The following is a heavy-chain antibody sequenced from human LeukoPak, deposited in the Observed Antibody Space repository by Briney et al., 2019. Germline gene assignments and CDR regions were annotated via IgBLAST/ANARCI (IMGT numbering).Heavy chain of an antibody. J-gene: IGHJ3*02. D-gene: IGHD6-19*01. Sequence: GGSLRLSCAASGFTFSSYWMHWVRQAPGKGLVWVSRIYSDGGRTDYADSVKGRFTISGENAKNTLYLQMNSLRDEDTAVYYCKRSGWGGAFDIWGQGTRVTVSS. CDR2: IYSDGGRT. CDR1: GFTFSSYW. V-gene: IGHV3-74*01. CDR3: KRSGWGGAFDI.